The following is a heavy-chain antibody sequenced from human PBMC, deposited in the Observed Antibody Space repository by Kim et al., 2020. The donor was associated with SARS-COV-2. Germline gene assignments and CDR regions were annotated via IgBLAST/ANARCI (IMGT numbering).Heavy chain of an antibody. D-gene: IGHD5-18*01. J-gene: IGHJ6*02. CDR3: AREFLQLGLESSGMDV. CDR1: GFTFSSYS. V-gene: IGHV3-48*02. Sequence: GGSLRLSCAASGFTFSSYSMNWVRQAPGKGLEWVSYISSSSSTIYYADSVKGRFTISRDNAKNSLYLQMNSLRDEDTAVYYCAREFLQLGLESSGMDVWGQGTTVTVSS. CDR2: ISSSSSTI.